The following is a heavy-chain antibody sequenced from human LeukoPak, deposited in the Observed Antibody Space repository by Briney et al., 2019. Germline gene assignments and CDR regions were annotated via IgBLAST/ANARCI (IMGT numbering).Heavy chain of an antibody. J-gene: IGHJ5*02. V-gene: IGHV1-8*02. CDR2: MKPNSGNT. D-gene: IGHD2-2*01. CDR1: GYTFTSYD. CDR3: ARYCSTTSCHLANWFDP. Sequence: ASVKVSCKASGYTFTSYDINWVRQAPGQGLEWMGWMKPNSGNTGYAQKFQGRVTMTRDTSISTAYMELSSLTSEDTAVYYCARYCSTTSCHLANWFDPWGQGTLVTVSS.